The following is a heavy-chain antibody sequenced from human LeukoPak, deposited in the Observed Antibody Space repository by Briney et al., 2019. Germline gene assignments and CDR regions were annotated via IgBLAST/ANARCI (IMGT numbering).Heavy chain of an antibody. D-gene: IGHD3-9*01. CDR2: IYTTGNT. V-gene: IGHV4-4*07. CDR3: ARNPVGPARAHFDI. CDR1: GVSISSYY. J-gene: IGHJ1*01. Sequence: SETLSLTCAVSGVSISSYYWSWIRQPAGKGLEWIGCIYTTGNTNYNPSLKNRVTISVDKSKNRLSLNLTSVTAADPAVYFCARNPVGPARAHFDIWGQGNVVTVSS.